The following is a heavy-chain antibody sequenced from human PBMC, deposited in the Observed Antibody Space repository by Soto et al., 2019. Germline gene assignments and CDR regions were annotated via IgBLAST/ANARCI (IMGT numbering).Heavy chain of an antibody. Sequence: SSVKVSCKASGCTFSSYTISWVRQAPGQGLEWMGRIIPILGIANYAQKFQGRVTITADKSTSTAYMELSSLRSEDTAVYYCARSIGYCSGGSCSYFDYWGQGTLVTVSS. D-gene: IGHD2-15*01. V-gene: IGHV1-69*02. J-gene: IGHJ4*02. CDR2: IIPILGIA. CDR3: ARSIGYCSGGSCSYFDY. CDR1: GCTFSSYT.